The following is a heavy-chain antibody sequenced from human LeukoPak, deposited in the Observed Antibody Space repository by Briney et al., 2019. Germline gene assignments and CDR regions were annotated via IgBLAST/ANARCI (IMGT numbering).Heavy chain of an antibody. CDR3: VRLGLVGLLRKSDIFDI. CDR2: IYPGDSDT. V-gene: IGHV5-51*01. CDR1: GYNFISYW. D-gene: IGHD1-26*01. Sequence: GESLKISCKGSGYNFISYWIGWVRQMPGNGLEWMGIIYPGDSDTRYNPSFQGQVTISADKSISTAYLHWSSLKASDTAMYYCVRLGLVGLLRKSDIFDIWGQGTMVTVSS. J-gene: IGHJ3*02.